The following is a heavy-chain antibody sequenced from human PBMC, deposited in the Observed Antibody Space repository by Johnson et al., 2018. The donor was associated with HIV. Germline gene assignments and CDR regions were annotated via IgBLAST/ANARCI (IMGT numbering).Heavy chain of an antibody. CDR1: GFTFSSYA. CDR3: ARAYSSSWYRDDAFDI. CDR2: ISYDGDNK. J-gene: IGHJ3*02. V-gene: IGHV3-30*04. D-gene: IGHD6-13*01. Sequence: QVQLVESGGGVVQPGRSLKLSCSASGFTFSSYALHWVRQAPGKGLEWVAVISYDGDNKYYVDSVQGRFTISRDNSKNTLYLQMNSLSAEDTAVYYCARAYSSSWYRDDAFDIWGQGTMVTVFS.